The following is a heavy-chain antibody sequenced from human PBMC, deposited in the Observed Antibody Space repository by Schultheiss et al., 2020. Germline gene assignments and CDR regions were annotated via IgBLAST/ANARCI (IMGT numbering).Heavy chain of an antibody. Sequence: SETLSLTCAVYGGSFSGYYWSWIRQPPGKGLEWIGSIYYSGSTYYNPSLKSRVTISVDTSKNQFSLKLSSVTAADTAVYYCARDKLMVYAIQLGNWFDPWGKGTLVTVSS. D-gene: IGHD2-8*01. J-gene: IGHJ5*02. V-gene: IGHV4-34*01. CDR2: IYYSGST. CDR1: GGSFSGYY. CDR3: ARDKLMVYAIQLGNWFDP.